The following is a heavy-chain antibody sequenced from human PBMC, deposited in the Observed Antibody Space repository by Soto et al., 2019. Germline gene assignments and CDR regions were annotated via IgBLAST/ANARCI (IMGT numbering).Heavy chain of an antibody. Sequence: ASVKVSCKGCACPFSSYAISWERQATAQWLEWIGGIIPTFGTANYAQKLPGIVTITADESTRTAHMELSSLRSEDTAVYYCATGTRVGPYCYGMAVLRQGTSVTGSS. CDR1: ACPFSSYA. D-gene: IGHD1-1*01. J-gene: IGHJ6*02. CDR3: ATGTRVGPYCYGMAV. V-gene: IGHV1-69*13. CDR2: IIPTFGTA.